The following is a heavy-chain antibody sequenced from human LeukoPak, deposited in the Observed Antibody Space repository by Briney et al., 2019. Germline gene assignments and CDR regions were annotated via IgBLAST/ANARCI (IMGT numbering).Heavy chain of an antibody. J-gene: IGHJ3*02. CDR2: ISAYNGNT. CDR1: GYTFTSYG. Sequence: ASVKVSCKASGYTFTSYGISWVRQAPGQGLEWMGWISAYNGNTNYAQKLQGRVTMTTDTSTSTAYMELRSLRSDDTAVYYCARRWYCSGGSCYSDDAFDIWGQGTMVTVSS. D-gene: IGHD2-15*01. CDR3: ARRWYCSGGSCYSDDAFDI. V-gene: IGHV1-18*01.